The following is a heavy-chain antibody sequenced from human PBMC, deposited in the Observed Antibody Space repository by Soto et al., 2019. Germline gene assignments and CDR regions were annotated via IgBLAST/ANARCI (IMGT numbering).Heavy chain of an antibody. CDR1: GFTFSRYW. CDR2: ISSYGSDT. V-gene: IGHV3-74*01. Sequence: EVQLVESGGGLVQPGGSLRLSCAASGFTFSRYWMHWVGQAPGKGLVWVSRISSYGSDTHYADSVKGRFTISRDNAKNTLYLQMNSLRADDTAVYYCASNYAYAEGYYWYGIDVWGQGTTVTVSS. D-gene: IGHD3-16*01. CDR3: ASNYAYAEGYYWYGIDV. J-gene: IGHJ6*02.